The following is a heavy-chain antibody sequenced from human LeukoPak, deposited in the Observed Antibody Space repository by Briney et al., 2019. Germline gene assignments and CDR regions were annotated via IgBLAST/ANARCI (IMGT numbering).Heavy chain of an antibody. CDR2: INPNSGGT. V-gene: IGHV1-2*02. J-gene: IGHJ2*01. CDR1: VSTCTGYY. Sequence: ASVKVSCKASVSTCTGYYMHWLRQAPGQGLEWMGWINPNSGGTNYAQKFQGRVTMARDTSINTAYMELSRLRSDDTAVYYCAINPDSSGGGSDWYFDLWGRGTLVTVSS. D-gene: IGHD3-22*01. CDR3: AINPDSSGGGSDWYFDL.